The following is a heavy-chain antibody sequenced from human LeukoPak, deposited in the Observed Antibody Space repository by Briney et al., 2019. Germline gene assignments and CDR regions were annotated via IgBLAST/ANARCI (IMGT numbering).Heavy chain of an antibody. CDR1: GFTFSSYG. D-gene: IGHD3-22*01. J-gene: IGHJ4*02. V-gene: IGHV3-48*04. CDR2: ISSSSSTI. CDR3: AKAGRIGYYDSSGYLDY. Sequence: GRSLRLSCAASGFTFSSYGMHWVRQAPGKGLEWVSYISSSSSTIYYADSVKGRFTISRDNAKNSLYLQMNSLRAEDTAVYYCAKAGRIGYYDSSGYLDYWGQGTLVTVYS.